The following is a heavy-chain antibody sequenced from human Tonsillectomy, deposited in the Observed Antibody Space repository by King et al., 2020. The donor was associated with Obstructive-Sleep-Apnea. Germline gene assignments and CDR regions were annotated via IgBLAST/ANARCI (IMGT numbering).Heavy chain of an antibody. CDR1: GYSFTSHW. CDR3: ARQKDGIQNYFAP. D-gene: IGHD5-24*01. V-gene: IGHV5-51*01. Sequence: VQLVESGAEVKKPGESLKISCKGSGYSFTSHWLGWVRQMPGKGLEWMGIIYPGDSDTKYSPSFQGQVTISVDRSISTAYLQWSSLKASDTAMYYCARQKDGIQNYFAPWGQGTLVIVSS. J-gene: IGHJ5*02. CDR2: IYPGDSDT.